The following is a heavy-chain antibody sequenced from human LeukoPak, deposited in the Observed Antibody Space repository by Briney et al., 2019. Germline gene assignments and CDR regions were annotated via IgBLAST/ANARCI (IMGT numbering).Heavy chain of an antibody. Sequence: GESLKISCKGSGYSFTSYWIGWVRQAPGQGLEWMGMINPSDGSTNYAQKFQGRVTMTSDMSTSTVAMDLSSLRSDDTAVYYCARESTFRLLRNVSDIWGQGTMVTVSS. V-gene: IGHV1-46*01. J-gene: IGHJ3*02. D-gene: IGHD5-12*01. CDR2: INPSDGST. CDR3: ARESTFRLLRNVSDI. CDR1: GYSFTSYW.